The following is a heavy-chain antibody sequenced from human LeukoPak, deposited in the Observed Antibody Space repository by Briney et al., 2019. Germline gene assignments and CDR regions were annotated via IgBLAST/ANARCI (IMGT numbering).Heavy chain of an antibody. CDR1: GFTPSSYW. J-gene: IGHJ3*01. Sequence: GGSLSLSCSASGFTPSSYWMHWVRQAPGEGLVWVSRINTDGSNTNYADSVKGRFTVYRDNAKNTLYLQMNSLRAEDAAVYYCARVIGWDEPFDLWGQGTMVTVSS. V-gene: IGHV3-74*01. CDR2: INTDGSNT. CDR3: ARVIGWDEPFDL. D-gene: IGHD1-26*01.